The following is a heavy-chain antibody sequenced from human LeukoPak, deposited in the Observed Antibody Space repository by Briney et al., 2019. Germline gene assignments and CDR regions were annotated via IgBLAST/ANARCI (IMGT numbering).Heavy chain of an antibody. CDR1: GGSISSGGYS. V-gene: IGHV4-30-2*01. J-gene: IGHJ4*02. D-gene: IGHD3-10*01. CDR3: ARAYRGTIDY. CDR2: IYHSGST. Sequence: SETLSLTCAVSGGSISSGGYSWSWIRQPPGKGLEWIGYIYHSGSTYYNPSLKSRVTISVDRSKNQFSLKLSSVTAADTAVYYCARAYRGTIDYWGQGTLVTVSS.